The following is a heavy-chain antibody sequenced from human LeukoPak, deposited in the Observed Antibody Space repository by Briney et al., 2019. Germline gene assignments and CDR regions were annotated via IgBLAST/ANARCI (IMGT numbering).Heavy chain of an antibody. CDR1: GGSISSSRYY. Sequence: SETLSLICTVSGGSISSSRYYWPWIRQPPGKGLELIGSIYNSGSICYNPSVKSRFTISGDTAKNQFSLKQSSVTVADTALYYCAEAVYSYGSNDNCGQGTLVTVSS. CDR2: IYNSGSI. J-gene: IGHJ4*02. CDR3: AEAVYSYGSNDN. D-gene: IGHD5-18*01. V-gene: IGHV4-39*07.